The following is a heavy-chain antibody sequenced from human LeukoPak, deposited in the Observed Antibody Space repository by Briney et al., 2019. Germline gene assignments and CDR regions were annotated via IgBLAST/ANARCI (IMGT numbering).Heavy chain of an antibody. J-gene: IGHJ4*02. V-gene: IGHV1-69*01. CDR3: ARGLSDYGLYPFDF. CDR1: GGTFNSYT. Sequence: SVKASCKTSGGTFNSYTISWVRQAPGQGLEWMGGIIPLFGTPNYAQNFQGRVTITADESTSTAYLELSSLRSEDTAIYFCARGLSDYGLYPFDFWGQGTLVTVSS. CDR2: IIPLFGTP. D-gene: IGHD3-16*01.